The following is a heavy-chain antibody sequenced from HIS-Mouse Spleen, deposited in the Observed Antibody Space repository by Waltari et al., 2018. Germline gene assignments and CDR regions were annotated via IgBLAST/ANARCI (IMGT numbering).Heavy chain of an antibody. CDR2: MNDDWSST. CDR1: GFTFSSYW. J-gene: IGHJ1*01. CDR3: ARDGGGDYGDYVRAPEYFQH. V-gene: IGHV3-74*01. Sequence: EVQLVESGGGLVQPGGSLRLSCAASGFTFSSYWMHWVRQAPGKGLVGCARMNDDWSSTGYPDSGKGRLTTSRDNAKKRLYLQRNSRRAEDTAVYYCARDGGGDYGDYVRAPEYFQHWGQGTLVTVSS. D-gene: IGHD4-17*01.